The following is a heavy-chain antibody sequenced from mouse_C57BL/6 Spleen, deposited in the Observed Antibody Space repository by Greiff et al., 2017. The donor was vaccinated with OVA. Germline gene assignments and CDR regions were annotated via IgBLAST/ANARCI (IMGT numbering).Heavy chain of an antibody. CDR1: GYSFTGYF. CDR3: ARSGYGSSPHFDV. Sequence: EVQLQQSGPELAKPGDSVKISCKASGYSFTGYFMNWVMQSHGKSLEWIGRINPYNGDTFYNQKFKGKATLTVDKSSSTAHMELRSLTSEDSAVYYCARSGYGSSPHFDVWGTGTTVTVSS. J-gene: IGHJ1*03. D-gene: IGHD1-1*01. V-gene: IGHV1-20*01. CDR2: INPYNGDT.